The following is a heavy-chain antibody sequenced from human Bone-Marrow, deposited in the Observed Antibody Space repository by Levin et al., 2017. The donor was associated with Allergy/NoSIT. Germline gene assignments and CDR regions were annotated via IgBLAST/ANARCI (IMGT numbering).Heavy chain of an antibody. CDR3: AREWSVTRMRSFDF. CDR1: GFTFSRYS. CDR2: KWSDGTTT. V-gene: IGHV3-33*08. J-gene: IGHJ4*02. D-gene: IGHD2-21*02. Sequence: GESLKISCAASGFTFSRYSTHWVRQAPGKGLEWVAVKWSDGTTTYYADSVKGRFTISRDNPENTLYLQMDSLRAEDTAVYYCAREWSVTRMRSFDFWGQGILVTVSS.